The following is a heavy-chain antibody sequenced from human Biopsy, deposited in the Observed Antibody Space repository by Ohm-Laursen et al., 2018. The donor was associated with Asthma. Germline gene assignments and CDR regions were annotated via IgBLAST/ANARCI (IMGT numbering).Heavy chain of an antibody. D-gene: IGHD2-15*01. CDR2: MYYGETT. CDR1: GASITSSAYY. J-gene: IGHJ4*02. CDR3: AGFCSGGNCPDH. Sequence: PSETLSLTCTVSGASITSSAYYWGWIRQPPGKGLEWIGSMYYGETTYSNPSLKSRVTISVDTSKKQISLRLSSVIAADTAVYYCAGFCSGGNCPDHWGQGTLVTVSS. V-gene: IGHV4-39*07.